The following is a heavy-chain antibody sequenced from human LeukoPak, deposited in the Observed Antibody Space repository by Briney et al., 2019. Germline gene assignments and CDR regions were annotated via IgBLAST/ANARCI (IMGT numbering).Heavy chain of an antibody. CDR3: ARLPGIVGERFDY. Sequence: SETLSLTCAVSGYSISSGYYWGWIRQPPGKGLEWIGNIYHSGSTYYNPSLKSRVTISVDTSKNQFSLKLSSVTAADTAVYYCARLPGIVGERFDYWGQGTLVTVSS. D-gene: IGHD1-26*01. V-gene: IGHV4-38-2*01. CDR1: GYSISSGYY. J-gene: IGHJ4*02. CDR2: IYHSGST.